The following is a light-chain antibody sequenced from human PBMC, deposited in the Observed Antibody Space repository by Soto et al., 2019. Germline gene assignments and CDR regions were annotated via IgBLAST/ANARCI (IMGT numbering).Light chain of an antibody. CDR3: QVWDSSSDHPSV. CDR1: NIGSKS. CDR2: DDS. V-gene: IGLV3-21*02. Sequence: SYELTQPPSVSVAPGQTARITCGGNNIGSKSVHWYQQKPGQAHVLVVYDDSDRPSGIPERFSGSNSGNTATLTISRVEAGDEADYYCQVWDSSSDHPSVFGTGTKLTVL. J-gene: IGLJ1*01.